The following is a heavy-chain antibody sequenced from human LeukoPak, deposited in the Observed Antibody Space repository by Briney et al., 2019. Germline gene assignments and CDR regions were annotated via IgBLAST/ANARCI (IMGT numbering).Heavy chain of an antibody. V-gene: IGHV3-64*01. CDR3: ARLVWFGESHNWFDP. CDR2: ISSNGGST. Sequence: PGGSLRLSYAASGFTFSSYAMHWVRQAPGKGLEYVSAISSNGGSTYYANSVKGRFTISRDNSKNTLYLQMGSLRAEDMAVYYCARLVWFGESHNWFDPWGQGTLVTVSS. D-gene: IGHD3-10*01. J-gene: IGHJ5*02. CDR1: GFTFSSYA.